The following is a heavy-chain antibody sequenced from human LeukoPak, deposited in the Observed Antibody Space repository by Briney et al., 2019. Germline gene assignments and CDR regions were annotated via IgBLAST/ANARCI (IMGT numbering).Heavy chain of an antibody. Sequence: PSETLSLTCTVSGASVSSGGHFWSWLRQPAGKGLEWIGRMYASGTTDYNPSLWSRVAISLDTSQNQFSLKLSSVTAEDTAVYYCARDVDLVVAGATNWFDPWGQGTLVIVSS. CDR3: ARDVDLVVAGATNWFDP. V-gene: IGHV4-61*02. CDR1: GASVSSGGHF. J-gene: IGHJ5*02. D-gene: IGHD2-15*01. CDR2: MYASGTT.